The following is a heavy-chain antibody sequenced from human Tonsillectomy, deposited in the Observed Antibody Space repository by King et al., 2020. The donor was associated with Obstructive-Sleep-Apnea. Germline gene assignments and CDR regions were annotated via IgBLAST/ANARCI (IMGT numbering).Heavy chain of an antibody. D-gene: IGHD6-19*01. Sequence: VQLVESGGGLVQPGGSLRLSCAASGFSFSGYAMSWVRQAPGKGLEWVSTITDTGGNTYYADSVKGRFTVSRDNSKNMLFLEMNSLRADDTAVYYCVKDAEYSSGGYDDHWGQGILVTVSS. CDR3: VKDAEYSSGGYDDH. CDR2: ITDTGGNT. V-gene: IGHV3-23*04. CDR1: GFSFSGYA. J-gene: IGHJ4*02.